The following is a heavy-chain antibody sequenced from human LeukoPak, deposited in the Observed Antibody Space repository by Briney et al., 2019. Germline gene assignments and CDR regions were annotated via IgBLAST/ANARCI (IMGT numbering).Heavy chain of an antibody. Sequence: PSETLSLTCSVSGSYLSSYYWSWIRQPAEKGLEWIGRIYPSGSPNYNPSLKSRVTMSIDTSKDQFSLGLTSVTAADTAVYYCAREGYSSSWGNFDDWGQGTLVTVSA. V-gene: IGHV4-4*07. CDR3: AREGYSSSWGNFDD. CDR2: IYPSGSP. CDR1: GSYLSSYY. J-gene: IGHJ4*02. D-gene: IGHD6-13*01.